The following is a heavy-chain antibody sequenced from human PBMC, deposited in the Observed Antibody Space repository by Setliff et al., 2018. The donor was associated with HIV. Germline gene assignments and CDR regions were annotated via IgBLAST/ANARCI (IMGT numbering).Heavy chain of an antibody. CDR2: IYYTGTT. Sequence: ETLSLTCSVSYSSLTSNNFYWGWIRQPPGRGLEWIGNIYYTGTTYYNSSLKSRVRISVDTSTNQFSLNVTSVTAADTAVYYCAGEDTVTHNYYYYYYMDVWGKGTTVTVSS. CDR1: YSSLTSNNFY. CDR3: AGEDTVTHNYYYYYYMDV. V-gene: IGHV4-39*07. D-gene: IGHD4-17*01. J-gene: IGHJ6*03.